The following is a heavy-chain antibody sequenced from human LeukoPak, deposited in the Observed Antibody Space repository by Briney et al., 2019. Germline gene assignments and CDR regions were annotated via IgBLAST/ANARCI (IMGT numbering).Heavy chain of an antibody. D-gene: IGHD2/OR15-2a*01. CDR2: IWYDGSSQ. Sequence: GGSLRLSCTASGFSFSAYGMHWVRQAPGKGLEWVAVIWYDGSSQYYADSVKGRFTISRDNSKNTLFLQMNSLRAEDTAVYYCARDPTQYTTAWYSDHWGQGTLVTVSS. CDR3: ARDPTQYTTAWYSDH. J-gene: IGHJ4*02. V-gene: IGHV3-33*01. CDR1: GFSFSAYG.